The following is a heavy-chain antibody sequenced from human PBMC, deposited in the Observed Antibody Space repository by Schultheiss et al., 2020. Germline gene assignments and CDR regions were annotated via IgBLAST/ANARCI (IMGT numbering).Heavy chain of an antibody. J-gene: IGHJ5*02. Sequence: SETLSLTCTVTGDSISRGSFYWSWIRQPPGKGLEWIGSIYYSGSTYYNPSLKSRVTISVDTSKNQFSLKLSSVTAADTAVYYCARGRMYCSGGSCYLGWFDPWGQGTLVTVSS. D-gene: IGHD2-15*01. CDR3: ARGRMYCSGGSCYLGWFDP. V-gene: IGHV4-39*07. CDR1: GDSISRGSFY. CDR2: IYYSGST.